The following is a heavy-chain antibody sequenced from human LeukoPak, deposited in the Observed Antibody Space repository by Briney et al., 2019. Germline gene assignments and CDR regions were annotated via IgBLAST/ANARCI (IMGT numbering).Heavy chain of an antibody. CDR3: ARLTGGSGSIPDY. Sequence: GASPQTSCYGSGYRFTSYWIGWGRQLPGNPREWMGIIYPGDSDTRYSPSFQGQVTISADKSISTAYLQWSSLKASDTAMYYCARLTGGSGSIPDYWGQGTLGTVSS. D-gene: IGHD3-10*01. CDR1: GYRFTSYW. J-gene: IGHJ4*02. V-gene: IGHV5-51*01. CDR2: IYPGDSDT.